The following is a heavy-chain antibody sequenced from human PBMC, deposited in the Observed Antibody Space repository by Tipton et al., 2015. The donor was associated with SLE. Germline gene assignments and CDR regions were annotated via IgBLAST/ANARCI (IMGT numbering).Heavy chain of an antibody. J-gene: IGHJ4*02. CDR1: GFIFSSYW. V-gene: IGHV3-15*07. D-gene: IGHD3-3*01. CDR2: IKSKTDGGTT. CDR3: STLRAFWSGYRDS. Sequence: GSLRLSCAASGFIFSSYWMHWVRQAPGRGLVWVARIKSKTDGGTTDYAAPVKGRFTISRDDSKNTLYLQMNSLKTEDTAVYYCSTLRAFWSGYRDSWGQGTLVTVSS.